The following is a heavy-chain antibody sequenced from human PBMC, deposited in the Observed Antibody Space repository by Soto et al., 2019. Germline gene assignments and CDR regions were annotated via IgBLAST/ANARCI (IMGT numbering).Heavy chain of an antibody. D-gene: IGHD4-17*01. CDR3: ARDPSGYGDYGLYYYGMDV. CDR1: GYSISSGYY. V-gene: IGHV4-38-2*02. Sequence: SETLSLTCAVSGYSISSGYYWGFIRQPPGKGLEWIGSIYHSGSTYYNPSLKSRVTISVDTSKNQFSLKLSSVTAADTAVYYCARDPSGYGDYGLYYYGMDVWGQGTTVTVSS. J-gene: IGHJ6*02. CDR2: IYHSGST.